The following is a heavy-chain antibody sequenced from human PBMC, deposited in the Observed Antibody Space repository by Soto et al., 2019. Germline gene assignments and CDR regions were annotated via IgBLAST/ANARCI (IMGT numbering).Heavy chain of an antibody. D-gene: IGHD3-16*01. CDR2: IYCDDDK. Sequence: QITLKESGPTLVKPTQTLTLTCTFSGFSLTTRGVGVGWIRQPPGKVLDCLALIYCDDDKRYSPSLHSTLSIANDTSKNLAVRTMANVDPVATATYNCAHIPNYYQYDWFDPWGQGTTVSVSS. J-gene: IGHJ5*02. V-gene: IGHV2-5*02. CDR1: GFSLTTRGVG. CDR3: AHIPNYYQYDWFDP.